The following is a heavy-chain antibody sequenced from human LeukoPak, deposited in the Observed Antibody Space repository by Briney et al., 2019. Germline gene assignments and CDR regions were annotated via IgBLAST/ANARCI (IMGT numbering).Heavy chain of an antibody. CDR1: GGSISSSSYY. J-gene: IGHJ4*02. D-gene: IGHD3-3*01. CDR2: IYYSGST. Sequence: PSETLSLTCTVSGGSISSSSYYWGWIRQPPGKGLEWIGSIYYSGSTYYNPSLKSRVTISVDTSKNQFSLRLSSVTAADTAVYYCARAPSGSGGLFDYWGQGTLVTVSS. CDR3: ARAPSGSGGLFDY. V-gene: IGHV4-39*07.